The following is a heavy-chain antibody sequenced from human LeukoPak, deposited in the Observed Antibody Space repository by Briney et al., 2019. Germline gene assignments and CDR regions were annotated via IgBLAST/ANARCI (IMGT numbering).Heavy chain of an antibody. CDR2: ISDYNGNT. CDR3: ARGVGSSSRYYYYYYYMDV. D-gene: IGHD6-6*01. CDR1: GYTFTSYG. Sequence: ASVNVSCKASGYTFTSYGISWLQQAPGQGLDWIVLISDYNGNTNYAQKLQGRVTMTTDTSTSTEYMELRSVRSDDTAVYYCARGVGSSSRYYYYYYYMDVWGKGTTVTVSS. V-gene: IGHV1-18*01. J-gene: IGHJ6*03.